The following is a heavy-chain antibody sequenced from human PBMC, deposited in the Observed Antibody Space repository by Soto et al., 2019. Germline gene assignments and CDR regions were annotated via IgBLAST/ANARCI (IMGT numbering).Heavy chain of an antibody. D-gene: IGHD2-2*01. V-gene: IGHV4-31*03. CDR3: ARANVVPASMGLYYFDH. CDR2: IYYNGRI. Sequence: SETLSLTCTVSGASISSAGYDWSWIRQHPGKGLEWIGSIYYNGRIFYNPSLETRLHISIDTSKKEFSLRLNSVTAADTAVYFCARANVVPASMGLYYFDHWGQGTLVTVSS. CDR1: GASISSAGYD. J-gene: IGHJ4*02.